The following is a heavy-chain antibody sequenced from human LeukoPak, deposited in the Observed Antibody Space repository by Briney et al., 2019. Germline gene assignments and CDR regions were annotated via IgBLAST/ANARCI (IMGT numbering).Heavy chain of an antibody. CDR3: ARDVAGRRDGYNFDY. J-gene: IGHJ4*02. V-gene: IGHV1-46*01. D-gene: IGHD5-24*01. Sequence: GASVKVSCKASGYTFTSYYVHWVRQAPGQGLEWMGIINPSGGSTSYAQKFQGRVTMTRDTSTSTVYMELSSLRSEDTAVYYCARDVAGRRDGYNFDYWGQGTLVTVSS. CDR2: INPSGGST. CDR1: GYTFTSYY.